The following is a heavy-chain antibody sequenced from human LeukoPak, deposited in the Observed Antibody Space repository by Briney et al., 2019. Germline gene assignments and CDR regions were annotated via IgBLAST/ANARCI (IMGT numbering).Heavy chain of an antibody. V-gene: IGHV3-23*01. Sequence: GESLRLSCAASGFTFSSYAMSWVRQAPGKGLEWVSAISGSGGSTYYADSVKGRFTISRDNSKNTLYLQMNSLRAEDTAVYYCAKERYYDSSGYPYYLDYWGQGTLVTVSS. D-gene: IGHD3-22*01. CDR1: GFTFSSYA. J-gene: IGHJ4*02. CDR3: AKERYYDSSGYPYYLDY. CDR2: ISGSGGST.